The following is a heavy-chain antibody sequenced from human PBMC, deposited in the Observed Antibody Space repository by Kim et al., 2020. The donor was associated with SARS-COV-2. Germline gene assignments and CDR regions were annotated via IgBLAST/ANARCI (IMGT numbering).Heavy chain of an antibody. V-gene: IGHV1-46*01. J-gene: IGHJ6*02. D-gene: IGHD3-22*01. CDR3: VYYHSSGDV. CDR1: GYNFTSFF. Sequence: ASVKVSCKASGYNFTSFFMNWVRQAPGQGLEWMGLINPSGGYTSYAQKFQGRVTMTRDTSTSTVFMELDRLRCDDTAVYYCVYYHSSGDVWGQGSTVTGS. CDR2: INPSGGYT.